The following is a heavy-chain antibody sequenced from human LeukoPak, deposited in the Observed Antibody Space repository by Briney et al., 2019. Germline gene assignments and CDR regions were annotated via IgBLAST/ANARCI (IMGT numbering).Heavy chain of an antibody. CDR2: IYYSGTT. CDR3: ASIAAAGIDY. CDR1: GGSISSYY. V-gene: IGHV4-59*08. J-gene: IGHJ4*02. Sequence: SETLSLTCTVSGGSISSYYWSWIRQPPGKGLEWIGYIYYSGTTNYNPSLKSRVTMYVDTSKNHFSLKLSSVTASDTAVYYCASIAAAGIDYWGQGTLVTVSS. D-gene: IGHD6-13*01.